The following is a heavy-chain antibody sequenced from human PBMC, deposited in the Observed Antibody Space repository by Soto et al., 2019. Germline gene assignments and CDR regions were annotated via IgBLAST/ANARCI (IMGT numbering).Heavy chain of an antibody. D-gene: IGHD1-26*01. V-gene: IGHV4-34*01. CDR2: INHSGST. Sequence: SETLSLTCAVYGGSFSGYYWSWIRQPPGKGLEWIGEINHSGSTNYNPSLKSRVTISVDTSKDQFSLKLSSVTAADTAVYYCARGPGSGSYFSYYYGMDVWGQGTTVTVSS. CDR3: ARGPGSGSYFSYYYGMDV. CDR1: GGSFSGYY. J-gene: IGHJ6*02.